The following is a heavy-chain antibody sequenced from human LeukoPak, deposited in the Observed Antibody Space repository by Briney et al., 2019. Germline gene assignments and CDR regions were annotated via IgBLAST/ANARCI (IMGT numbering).Heavy chain of an antibody. CDR2: LSPNGGGT. Sequence: SVTVSSKASGYTFIRYYMHWVRQAPGRGHEGMAWLSPNGGGTNSAQKFQGRVTMTRDTSISTAYMELSRLRSDDTAVYYCAREGMGDSSGYHLDYWGQGTLVTVSS. J-gene: IGHJ4*02. CDR1: GYTFIRYY. D-gene: IGHD3-22*01. V-gene: IGHV1-2*02. CDR3: AREGMGDSSGYHLDY.